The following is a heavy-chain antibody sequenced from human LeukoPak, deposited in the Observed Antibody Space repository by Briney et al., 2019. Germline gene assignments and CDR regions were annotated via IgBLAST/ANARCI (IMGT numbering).Heavy chain of an antibody. D-gene: IGHD3-10*01. CDR3: AREGYYGSGGYRGYYMDV. Sequence: ASVKVSCKASGYTFTGYYMEWVRQAPGQGLEWMGWTNPNSGGTNYAQKFQGRVTMTRDTSISTAYMELSRLRSDDTAVYYCAREGYYGSGGYRGYYMDVWGKGTTVTVSS. CDR2: TNPNSGGT. V-gene: IGHV1-2*02. J-gene: IGHJ6*03. CDR1: GYTFTGYY.